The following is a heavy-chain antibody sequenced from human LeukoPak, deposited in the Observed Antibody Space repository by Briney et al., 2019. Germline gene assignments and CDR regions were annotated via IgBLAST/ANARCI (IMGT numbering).Heavy chain of an antibody. Sequence: GGSRRLSCAASGFTFNSYAMSWVRQAPGKGLEWVSAISGSGGSTYYADSVKGRFTISRDNSKNTLYLQMNSLRAEDTAVYYCARCSGGSCYYYFDYWGQGTLVTVSS. D-gene: IGHD2-15*01. CDR3: ARCSGGSCYYYFDY. V-gene: IGHV3-23*01. CDR1: GFTFNSYA. J-gene: IGHJ4*02. CDR2: ISGSGGST.